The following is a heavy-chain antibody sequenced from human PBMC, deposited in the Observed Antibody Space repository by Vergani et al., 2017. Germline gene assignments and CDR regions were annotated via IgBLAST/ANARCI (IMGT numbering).Heavy chain of an antibody. CDR2: IYSGGST. D-gene: IGHD3-10*01. CDR1: GFTVSSNY. V-gene: IGHV3-53*02. CDR3: AKGSNMVRGVINYYYYYYMDV. J-gene: IGHJ6*03. Sequence: EVQLVETGGGLIQPGGSLRLSCAASGFTVSSNYMSWVRQAPGKGLEWVSVIYSGGSTYYADSVKRRFTISRDNSKNTLYLQMNSLRAEDTAVYYCAKGSNMVRGVINYYYYYYMDVWGKGTTVTVSS.